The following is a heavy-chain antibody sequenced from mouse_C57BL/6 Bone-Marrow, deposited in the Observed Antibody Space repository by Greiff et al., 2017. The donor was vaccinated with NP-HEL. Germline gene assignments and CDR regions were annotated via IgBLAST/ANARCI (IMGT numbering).Heavy chain of an antibody. V-gene: IGHV5-4*01. CDR1: GFTFSSYA. D-gene: IGHD3-2*02. CDR2: ISDGGSYT. CDR3: ARDRQLRPHWYFDV. J-gene: IGHJ1*03. Sequence: EVKLVESGGGLVKPGGSLKLSCAASGFTFSSYAMSWVRQTPEKRLEWVATISDGGSYTYYPDNVKGRFTISRDNAKNNLYLQMSHLKSEDTAMYYCARDRQLRPHWYFDVWGTGTTVTVSS.